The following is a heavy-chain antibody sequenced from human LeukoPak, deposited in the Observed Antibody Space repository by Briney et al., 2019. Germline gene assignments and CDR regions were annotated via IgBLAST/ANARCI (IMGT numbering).Heavy chain of an antibody. J-gene: IGHJ4*02. D-gene: IGHD5-18*01. Sequence: GGSLRLSCAASGFTFSSYAMSWVRQAPGKGLEWVSAISGSGGSTYYADSVKGRFTISRDNSKNTLYLQMNSLRAEDTAVYYCAKQADTPMLIWSFTDYWGQGTLVTVSS. V-gene: IGHV3-23*01. CDR3: AKQADTPMLIWSFTDY. CDR2: ISGSGGST. CDR1: GFTFSSYA.